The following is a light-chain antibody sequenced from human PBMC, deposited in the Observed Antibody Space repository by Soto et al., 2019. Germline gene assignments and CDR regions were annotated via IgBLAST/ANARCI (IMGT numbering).Light chain of an antibody. J-gene: IGKJ5*01. V-gene: IGKV3-20*01. CDR2: GAS. Sequence: ENGLTQSPGTLSLSPGERATLSCRASQTVSSYLTWYQQRPGQAPRLLIYGASKRATGIPDRFSGSGSGTDFTLTISRLEPEDFARYYCQQYGTSPITFGQRTRLEIK. CDR3: QQYGTSPIT. CDR1: QTVSSY.